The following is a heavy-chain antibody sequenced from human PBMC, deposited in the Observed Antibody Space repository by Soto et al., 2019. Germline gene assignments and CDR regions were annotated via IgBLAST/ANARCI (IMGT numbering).Heavy chain of an antibody. CDR1: GGTFSTSS. V-gene: IGHV1-69*15. Sequence: QVQLVQSGAEVKKPGSSVKVSCKASGGTFSTSSMNWVRQAPEQGPEWMGNILPIFGTADYAHEFQGRVTFTGKESAQKVYMEVSRLLSAATGVYYCARGHEFGGNSDAFAIWGQGTVVTASS. D-gene: IGHD2-21*02. J-gene: IGHJ3*02. CDR3: ARGHEFGGNSDAFAI. CDR2: ILPIFGTA.